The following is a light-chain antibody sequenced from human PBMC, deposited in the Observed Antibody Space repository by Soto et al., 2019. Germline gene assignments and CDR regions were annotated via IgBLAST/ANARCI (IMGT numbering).Light chain of an antibody. Sequence: EIVMTQSPATLSVSPGERATLSCRASQSVSSNLAWYQQKPGQAPRLLIFGASTRATGIPARFSGSRSGTEFTLTISSLQSEDFAVYYCQQYNTWPPVTFGLGTRLDSK. CDR3: QQYNTWPPVT. J-gene: IGKJ5*01. CDR1: QSVSSN. CDR2: GAS. V-gene: IGKV3-15*01.